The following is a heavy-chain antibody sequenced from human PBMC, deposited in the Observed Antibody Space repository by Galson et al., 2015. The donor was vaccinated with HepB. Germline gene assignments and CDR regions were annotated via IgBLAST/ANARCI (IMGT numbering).Heavy chain of an antibody. CDR1: GDSVSGNSAA. Sequence: CAISGDSVSGNSAAWNWIRQSPSRGLEWLGRTYYRSKWYNDYAVSVKSRIIINPDTSKNQFSLQLNSVTPEDTAVYYCAREEEGRRSPLHFDYWDQGTQVTVSS. CDR2: TYYRSKWYN. D-gene: IGHD2-15*01. J-gene: IGHJ4*02. CDR3: AREEEGRRSPLHFDY. V-gene: IGHV6-1*01.